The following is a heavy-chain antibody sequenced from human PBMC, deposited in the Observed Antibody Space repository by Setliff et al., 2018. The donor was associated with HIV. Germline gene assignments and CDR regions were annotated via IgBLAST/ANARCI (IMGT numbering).Heavy chain of an antibody. D-gene: IGHD4-17*01. CDR3: AKHRSGGDYTSGVFDI. CDR1: GFTFTNYG. Sequence: PGGSLRLSCAASGFTFTNYGMSWVRQAPGKGLEWVSLFSGSGGRTSYAGSVRGRFIISRDSSKNTLYLQMNSLRAEDTAIYYCAKHRSGGDYTSGVFDIWGQGTMVTVSS. CDR2: FSGSGGRT. J-gene: IGHJ3*02. V-gene: IGHV3-23*01.